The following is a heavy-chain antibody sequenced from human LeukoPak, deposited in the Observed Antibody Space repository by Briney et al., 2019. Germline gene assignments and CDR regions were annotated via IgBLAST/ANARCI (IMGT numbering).Heavy chain of an antibody. CDR1: GYTFTSYG. V-gene: IGHV1-18*01. J-gene: IGHJ3*02. D-gene: IGHD2-2*01. CDR2: ISAYNGNT. Sequence: EASVKVSCKASGYTFTSYGISWVRQAPGQGLEWMGWISAYNGNTNYAQKLQGRVTMTTDTSTSTAYMELRSLRSDDTAVYYCARDQRSSTSSSSREAFDIWGQGTMVTVSS. CDR3: ARDQRSSTSSSSREAFDI.